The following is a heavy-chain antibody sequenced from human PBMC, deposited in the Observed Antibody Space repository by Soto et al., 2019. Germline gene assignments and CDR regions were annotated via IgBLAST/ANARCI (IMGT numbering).Heavy chain of an antibody. Sequence: ASLKVSCKASGYTFTSYGISWVRQAPGQGLERMGWISAYNGNTNDAQKLQGRVTMTTDTSTSTAYMELRSLRSDDTAVYYCAREIAARSSLRRPRSLDYWGQGTLVTVSS. D-gene: IGHD6-6*01. CDR3: AREIAARSSLRRPRSLDY. CDR2: ISAYNGNT. CDR1: GYTFTSYG. V-gene: IGHV1-18*04. J-gene: IGHJ4*02.